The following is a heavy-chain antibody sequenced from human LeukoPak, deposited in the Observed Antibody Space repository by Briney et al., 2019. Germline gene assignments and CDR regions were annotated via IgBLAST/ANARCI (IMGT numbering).Heavy chain of an antibody. CDR2: ISAYNGNT. CDR1: GYTFTSYG. D-gene: IGHD6-19*01. V-gene: IGHV1-18*01. J-gene: IGHJ4*02. CDR3: ARVWQWLVQDY. Sequence: ASVKVSFTASGYTFTSYGISWVRQAPGQGLEWMGWISAYNGNTNYAQKLQGRVTMTADTSTSTAYMELRSLRSDDTAVYYCARVWQWLVQDYWGQGTLVTVSS.